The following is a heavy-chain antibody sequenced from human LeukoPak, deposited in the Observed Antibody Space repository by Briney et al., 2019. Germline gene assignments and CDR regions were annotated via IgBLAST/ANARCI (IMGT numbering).Heavy chain of an antibody. J-gene: IGHJ4*02. V-gene: IGHV3-23*01. D-gene: IGHD5/OR15-5a*01. CDR1: GFTFSTYA. CDR3: ARGTSAVSNFDY. Sequence: PGGSLRLSCAASGFTFSTYAMSWVRQAPGKGLEWVSAVSVSGANTYYADSVKGRFTVSRDNSKNTLYLQMNSLRAEDTAVYYCARGTSAVSNFDYWGQGTLVTVSS. CDR2: VSVSGANT.